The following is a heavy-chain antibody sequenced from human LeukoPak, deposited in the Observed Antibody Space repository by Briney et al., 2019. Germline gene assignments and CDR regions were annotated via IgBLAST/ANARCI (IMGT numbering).Heavy chain of an antibody. CDR1: GYTFTSYD. CDR3: ARDSKSTADAFDI. V-gene: IGHV1-8*03. J-gene: IGHJ3*02. Sequence: ASVKVSCKASGYTFTSYDINWVRQATGQGLEWMGWMNPNSGNTGYAQKFQGRVTITRNTSISTAYMELSSLRSEDTAMYYCARDSKSTADAFDIWGQGTMVTVSS. D-gene: IGHD5/OR15-5a*01. CDR2: MNPNSGNT.